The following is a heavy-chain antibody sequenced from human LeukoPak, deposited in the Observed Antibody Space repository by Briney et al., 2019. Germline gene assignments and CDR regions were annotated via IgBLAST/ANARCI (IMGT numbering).Heavy chain of an antibody. Sequence: PSETLSLTCNVSGGSISNYYWSWIRQPPGKGLEWIGYIYSSGSTNYNSSLKSRLSISVDTSKNQFSLELNSVTAADTAVYYCARHHSEYYYYGLDVWGQGTTVTVSS. D-gene: IGHD2-21*01. CDR2: IYSSGST. CDR3: ARHHSEYYYYGLDV. J-gene: IGHJ6*02. V-gene: IGHV4-59*08. CDR1: GGSISNYY.